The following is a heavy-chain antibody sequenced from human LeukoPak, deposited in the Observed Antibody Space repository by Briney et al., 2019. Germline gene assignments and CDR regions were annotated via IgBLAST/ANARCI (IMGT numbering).Heavy chain of an antibody. V-gene: IGHV3-30*02. CDR3: ARVGYCGGDCYWSGFRFFDY. D-gene: IGHD2-21*02. CDR2: IRYDGSNK. Sequence: GGSLRLSCAASGFTFSSYGMHWVRQAPGKGLEWVAFIRYDGSNKYYADSVKGRFTISRDNSKNTLYLQMNSLRAEDTAVYYCARVGYCGGDCYWSGFRFFDYWGQGTLVTVSS. J-gene: IGHJ4*02. CDR1: GFTFSSYG.